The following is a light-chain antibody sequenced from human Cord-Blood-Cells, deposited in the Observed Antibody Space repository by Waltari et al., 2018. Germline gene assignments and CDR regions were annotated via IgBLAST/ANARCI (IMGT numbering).Light chain of an antibody. V-gene: IGLV2-14*01. Sequence: QSALTQPASVSGSPGQSITIPCTGTSSDVGGYKYVSWYQQHPGKAPKLMIYDVSNRPSGVSKRFAGSKSGNTASLTISGLQAEDEADYYCSSYTSSSTVFGTGTKVTVL. CDR1: SSDVGGYKY. J-gene: IGLJ1*01. CDR3: SSYTSSSTV. CDR2: DVS.